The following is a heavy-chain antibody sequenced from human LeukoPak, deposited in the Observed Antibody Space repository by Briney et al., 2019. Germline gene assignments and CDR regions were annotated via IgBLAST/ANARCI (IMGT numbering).Heavy chain of an antibody. D-gene: IGHD3-22*01. CDR2: MNPNSGNT. CDR3: ATDDYYDSSGYP. Sequence: ASVKVSCKASGYTFTSYDINWVRQDTGQGLEWMGWMNPNSGNTGYAQKFQGRVTMTRNTSISTAYMELSSLRSEDTAVYYCATDDYYDSSGYPWGQGTLVTVSS. J-gene: IGHJ5*02. V-gene: IGHV1-8*01. CDR1: GYTFTSYD.